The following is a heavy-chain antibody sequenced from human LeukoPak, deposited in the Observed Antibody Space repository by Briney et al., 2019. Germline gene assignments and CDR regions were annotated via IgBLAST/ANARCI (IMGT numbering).Heavy chain of an antibody. CDR2: INPSGGST. V-gene: IGHV1-46*01. J-gene: IGHJ5*02. CDR3: ARDVGITGTQAINNWFDP. D-gene: IGHD1-20*01. Sequence: ASVKVSCKASGYTFTSYYMHWVRQAPGQGLEWMGIINPSGGSTSYAQKFQGRVTMTRDTSTSTVYMELSSLRPEDTAVYYCARDVGITGTQAINNWFDPWGQGTLVTVSS. CDR1: GYTFTSYY.